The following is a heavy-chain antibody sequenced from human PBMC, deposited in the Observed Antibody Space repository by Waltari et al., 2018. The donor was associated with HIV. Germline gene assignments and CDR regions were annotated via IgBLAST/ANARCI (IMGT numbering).Heavy chain of an antibody. J-gene: IGHJ4*02. Sequence: QVQLQQWGAGLLKPSETLSLTCAVYGGSFSGYYWSWIRQPPGKGLEWIGEINHSGSTNYNPSLKSRVTISVDTSKNQFSLKLSSVTAADTAVYYCARASGNNTSRIDYWGQGTLVTVSS. CDR1: GGSFSGYY. V-gene: IGHV4-34*01. CDR3: ARASGNNTSRIDY. D-gene: IGHD3-10*01. CDR2: INHSGST.